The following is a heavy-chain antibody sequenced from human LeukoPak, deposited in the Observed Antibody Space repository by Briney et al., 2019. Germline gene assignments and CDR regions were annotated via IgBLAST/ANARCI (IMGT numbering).Heavy chain of an antibody. CDR2: ISYDGSNK. J-gene: IGHJ4*02. Sequence: GRSLRLSCAASGFTFSSYAMHWVRQAPGKGLEWVAVISYDGSNKYYADSVKGRFTISRDNSKNTLYLQMNSLRAEDTAVYYCAKHLISSIAARQDDYWGQGTLVTVSS. V-gene: IGHV3-30-3*01. CDR3: AKHLISSIAARQDDY. D-gene: IGHD6-6*01. CDR1: GFTFSSYA.